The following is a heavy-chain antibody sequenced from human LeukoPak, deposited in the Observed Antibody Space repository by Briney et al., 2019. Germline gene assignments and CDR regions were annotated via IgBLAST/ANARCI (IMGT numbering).Heavy chain of an antibody. J-gene: IGHJ6*02. CDR2: ISSSSSYI. CDR3: ARSILGYYGMDV. V-gene: IGHV3-21*01. Sequence: SGGSLRLSCAASGFTFSSYSMNWVRQAPGKGLEWVSSISSSSSYIYYADSVKGRFTISRDNAKNSLYLQMNSLRAEDTAVYYCARSILGYYGMDVWGQGTTVTVSS. CDR1: GFTFSSYS. D-gene: IGHD3-3*02.